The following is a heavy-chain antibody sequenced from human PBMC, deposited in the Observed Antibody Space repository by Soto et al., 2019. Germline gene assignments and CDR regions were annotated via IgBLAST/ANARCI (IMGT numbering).Heavy chain of an antibody. CDR3: ANRHRAAAESYYYYYGMDV. D-gene: IGHD6-13*01. CDR1: GFTFSSYA. V-gene: IGHV3-23*01. J-gene: IGHJ6*02. Sequence: GGSLRLSCAASGFTFSSYAMSWVRQAPGKGLEWVSAISGSGGSTYYADSVKGRFTISRDNSKNTLYLQMNSLRAEDTAVYYCANRHRAAAESYYYYYGMDVWGQGTTVTVSS. CDR2: ISGSGGST.